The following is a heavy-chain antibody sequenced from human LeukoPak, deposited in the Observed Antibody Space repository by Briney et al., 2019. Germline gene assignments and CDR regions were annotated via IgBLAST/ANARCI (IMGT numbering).Heavy chain of an antibody. Sequence: SETLSLTCTVSGGSISSSSYYWGWIRQPPGKGLEWIGSIYYSGSTHYNPSLKSRVTISVDTSKNQFSLKLSSVTAADTAVYYCARLLRGDCLVDYWGQGTLVTVSS. J-gene: IGHJ4*02. D-gene: IGHD2-21*01. CDR2: IYYSGST. V-gene: IGHV4-39*01. CDR3: ARLLRGDCLVDY. CDR1: GGSISSSSYY.